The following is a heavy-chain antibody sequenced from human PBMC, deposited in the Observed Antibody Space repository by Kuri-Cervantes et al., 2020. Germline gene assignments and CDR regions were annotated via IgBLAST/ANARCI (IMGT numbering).Heavy chain of an antibody. CDR2: INSDGSSI. V-gene: IGHV3-74*01. CDR1: GFTFSSYW. J-gene: IGHJ3*02. D-gene: IGHD6-19*01. Sequence: GESLKISCAASGFTFSSYWMNWVRQGPGKGLVWVSRINSDGSSITYADSVKGRFTISRDNAKNSLYLQMNSLRAEDTAVYYCARERAEWLVRWGDAFDIWGQGTMVTVSS. CDR3: ARERAEWLVRWGDAFDI.